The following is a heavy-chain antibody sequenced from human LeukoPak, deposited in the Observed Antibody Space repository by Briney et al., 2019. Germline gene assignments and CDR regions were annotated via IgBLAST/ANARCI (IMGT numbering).Heavy chain of an antibody. V-gene: IGHV3-9*01. CDR2: ISWNSGSI. CDR3: AKDIADDILTGYYTPRAFDI. CDR1: GFTFDDYA. J-gene: IGHJ3*02. Sequence: QSGGSLRLSCAASGFTFDDYAMHWVRQAPGKGLEWVSGISWNSGSIGYADSVKGRSTISRDNAKNSLYLQMNSLRAEDTALYYCAKDIADDILTGYYTPRAFDIWGQGTMVTVSS. D-gene: IGHD3-9*01.